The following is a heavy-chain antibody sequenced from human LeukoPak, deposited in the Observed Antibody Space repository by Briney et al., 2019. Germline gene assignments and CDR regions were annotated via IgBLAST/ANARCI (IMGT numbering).Heavy chain of an antibody. D-gene: IGHD3-22*01. J-gene: IGHJ4*02. V-gene: IGHV1-18*01. Sequence: ASVKVSCKASGYTFTSYGISWVRQAPGLGLEWMGWTSAYNGNTNYAQKLQGRVTMTTDTSTSTAYMELRSLRSDDTAVYYCVRDGSYYDSSGYYYLYWGQGTLVTVSS. CDR2: TSAYNGNT. CDR1: GYTFTSYG. CDR3: VRDGSYYDSSGYYYLY.